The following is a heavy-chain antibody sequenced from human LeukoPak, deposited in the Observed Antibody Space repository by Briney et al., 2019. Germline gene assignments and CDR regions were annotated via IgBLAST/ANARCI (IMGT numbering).Heavy chain of an antibody. CDR3: ASSTMVRGVVALKPFDP. Sequence: ASVKVSCKASGYTFTSYAMHWVRQAPGQRLEWMGWINAGNGNTKYSQKFQGRVTITRDTSASTAYMELSSLRSEDTAVYYCASSTMVRGVVALKPFDPWGQGTLVTVSS. CDR1: GYTFTSYA. D-gene: IGHD3-10*01. V-gene: IGHV1-3*01. J-gene: IGHJ5*02. CDR2: INAGNGNT.